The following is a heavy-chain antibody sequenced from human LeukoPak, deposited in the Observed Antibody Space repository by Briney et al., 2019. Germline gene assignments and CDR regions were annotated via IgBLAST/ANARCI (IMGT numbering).Heavy chain of an antibody. V-gene: IGHV3-23*01. Sequence: GGSLRLSCAASRFTLSTYWMSWVRQAPGKGLEWVSTITTSDGNTYYAGSVKGRFTVSRDNSKNTLFLQMNSLRAEDTAVYYCAKDGGLWVSAHWGDSWGRGTLVTVSS. CDR3: AKDGGLWVSAHWGDS. D-gene: IGHD7-27*01. CDR2: ITTSDGNT. J-gene: IGHJ4*02. CDR1: RFTLSTYW.